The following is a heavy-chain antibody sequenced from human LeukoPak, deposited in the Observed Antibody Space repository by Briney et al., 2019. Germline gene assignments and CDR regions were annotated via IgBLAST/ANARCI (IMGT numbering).Heavy chain of an antibody. CDR1: GFSLTTSGVG. CDR2: IYWDDDK. Sequence: ESGPTLVKPTQTLTLTCSFSGFSLTTSGVGVGWIRQPPGKALEWLALIYWDDDKRYSPSLKSRLTITKDTSKNQVVLTMTNMDPVDTATYYCSHRGVLIPYFGYWGQGALVTVSS. CDR3: SHRGVLIPYFGY. V-gene: IGHV2-5*02. D-gene: IGHD3-16*01. J-gene: IGHJ4*02.